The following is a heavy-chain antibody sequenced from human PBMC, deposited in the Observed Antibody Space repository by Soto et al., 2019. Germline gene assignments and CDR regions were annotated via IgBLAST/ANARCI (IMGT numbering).Heavy chain of an antibody. CDR2: INHSGST. J-gene: IGHJ6*02. Sequence: PSETLSLTCAVYGGSFSGYYWSWIRQPPGKGLEWIGEINHSGSTNYNPSLKSRVTISVDTSENQFSLKLSSVTAADTAVYYCARVRANWNYGFHYYGMDVWGQGTTVTVSS. CDR3: ARVRANWNYGFHYYGMDV. CDR1: GGSFSGYY. D-gene: IGHD1-7*01. V-gene: IGHV4-34*01.